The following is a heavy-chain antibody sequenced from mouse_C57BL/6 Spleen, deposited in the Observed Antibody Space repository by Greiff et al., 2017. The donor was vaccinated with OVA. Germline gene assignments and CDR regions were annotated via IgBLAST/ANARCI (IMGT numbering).Heavy chain of an antibody. CDR1: GYTFTDYY. J-gene: IGHJ2*01. V-gene: IGHV1-76*01. Sequence: QVQLKQSGAELVRPGASVKLSCKASGYTFTDYYINWVKQRPGQGLEWIARIYPGSGNTYYNEKFKGKATLTAEKSSSTAYMQLSSLTSEDSAVYFCARCTTVVAFDYWGQGTTLTVSS. CDR2: IYPGSGNT. D-gene: IGHD1-1*01. CDR3: ARCTTVVAFDY.